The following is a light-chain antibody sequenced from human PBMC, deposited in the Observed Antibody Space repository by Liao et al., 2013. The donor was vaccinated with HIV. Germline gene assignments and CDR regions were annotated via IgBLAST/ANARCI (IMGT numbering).Light chain of an antibody. CDR2: QDR. CDR3: QAWDSSSWV. CDR1: ALPKLY. V-gene: IGLV3-1*01. J-gene: IGLJ3*02. Sequence: SYELTQPPSVSVSPGQTARITCSGEALPKLYAYWYQQKPGQSPVLIIYQDRKRPSGIPERFSGSNSGNTATLTISGTQAMDEADYYCQAWDSSSWVFGGGTKLTVL.